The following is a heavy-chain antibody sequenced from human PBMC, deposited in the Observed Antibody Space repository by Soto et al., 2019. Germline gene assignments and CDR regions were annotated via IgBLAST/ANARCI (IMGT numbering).Heavy chain of an antibody. CDR2: ISGSGGST. D-gene: IGHD5-12*01. V-gene: IGHV3-23*01. Sequence: PXEALQVSCADPGFTFISYAMSWVRQAPGKGLEWVSAISGSGGSTYYADSVKGRFTISRDNSKNTLYLQMNSPRAEDTAVYYCANDHDGYKPLAYFDYWGQGTLVTVSS. CDR1: GFTFISYA. CDR3: ANDHDGYKPLAYFDY. J-gene: IGHJ4*02.